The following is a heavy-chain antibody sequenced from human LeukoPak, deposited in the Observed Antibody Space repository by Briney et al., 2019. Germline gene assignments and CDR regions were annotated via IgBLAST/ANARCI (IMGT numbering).Heavy chain of an antibody. CDR3: AKDHAMVRGVHPFDY. Sequence: GRSLRLSCAASGFTFSSYGMHWVRQAPGKGLEWVAVISYDGSNKYYADSVKGRFTISRDNPKNTLYLQMNSLRAEDTAVYYCAKDHAMVRGVHPFDYWGQGTLVTVSS. J-gene: IGHJ4*02. V-gene: IGHV3-30*18. D-gene: IGHD3-10*01. CDR1: GFTFSSYG. CDR2: ISYDGSNK.